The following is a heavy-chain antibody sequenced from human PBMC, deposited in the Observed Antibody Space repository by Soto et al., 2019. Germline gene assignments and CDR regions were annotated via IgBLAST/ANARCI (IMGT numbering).Heavy chain of an antibody. CDR3: VSGYYYSPFDY. J-gene: IGHJ4*02. CDR2: IYHSGST. V-gene: IGHV4-30-2*02. CDR1: GGSISSGGYS. D-gene: IGHD3-22*01. Sequence: PSETLSLTCAGSGGSISSGGYSWSWIRQPPGKGLEWIGYIYHSGSTYYNPSLKSRVTISVDRSKNQFSLKLSSVTAADTAVYYCVSGYYYSPFDYWGQGTLVTVSS.